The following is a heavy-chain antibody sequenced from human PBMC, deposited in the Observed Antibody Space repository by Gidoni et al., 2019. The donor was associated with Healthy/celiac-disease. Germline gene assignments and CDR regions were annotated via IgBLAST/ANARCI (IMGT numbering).Heavy chain of an antibody. J-gene: IGHJ6*02. V-gene: IGHV1-3*01. CDR3: ARDGYSYGLRPVYYYYGMDV. D-gene: IGHD5-18*01. CDR2: INAGNGNT. CDR1: GYTFPTYA. Sequence: QVQLVQSGAEVKKPGASVKVSCKASGYTFPTYAMHWVRQAPGQRLEWMGWINAGNGNTKYSQKFQGRVTITRDTSASTAYMELSSLRSEDTAVYYCARDGYSYGLRPVYYYYGMDVWGQGTTVTVSS.